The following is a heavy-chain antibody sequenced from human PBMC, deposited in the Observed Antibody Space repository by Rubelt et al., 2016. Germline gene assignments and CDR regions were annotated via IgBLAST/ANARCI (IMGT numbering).Heavy chain of an antibody. CDR2: DGSHE. J-gene: IGHJ6*03. Sequence: DGSHEYYADSVKGRFTISRDNSKNTLYLQMNSLRVEDTAVYYCARGLGLPYYYMDVWGKGTTVTVSS. D-gene: IGHD3/OR15-3a*01. CDR3: ARGLGLPYYYMDV. V-gene: IGHV3-30*01.